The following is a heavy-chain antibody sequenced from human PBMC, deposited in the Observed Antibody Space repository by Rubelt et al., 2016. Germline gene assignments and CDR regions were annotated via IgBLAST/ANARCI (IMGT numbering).Heavy chain of an antibody. D-gene: IGHD6-25*01. V-gene: IGHV4-59*01. J-gene: IGHJ6*02. CDR2: IYYSGST. Sequence: QVQLQESGPGLVKPSETLSLTCTVSGGSISSYYWSWIRQPPGKGLEWIGYIYYSGSTNYNPSLKSRVTISVDTSKNQFSLKLSSVTAADTAVYYCARDIPAASRDSYYYYGMDVWGQGTTVTVSS. CDR3: ARDIPAASRDSYYYYGMDV. CDR1: GGSISSYY.